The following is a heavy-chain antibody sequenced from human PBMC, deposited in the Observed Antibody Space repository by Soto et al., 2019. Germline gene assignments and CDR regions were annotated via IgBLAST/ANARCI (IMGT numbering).Heavy chain of an antibody. D-gene: IGHD3-22*01. CDR3: AKGGYNYGSGGYIDC. Sequence: EVQMLESGGGLVQPGGSLRLSCAASGFTFSSYAMSWVRQAPGKGLEWVSGISDSGDNTYHADSVKGRFTISRDNSKITLYLQMNSLRAEDTAVYYCAKGGYNYGSGGYIDCWGQGTLVTVSS. CDR2: ISDSGDNT. CDR1: GFTFSSYA. V-gene: IGHV3-23*01. J-gene: IGHJ4*02.